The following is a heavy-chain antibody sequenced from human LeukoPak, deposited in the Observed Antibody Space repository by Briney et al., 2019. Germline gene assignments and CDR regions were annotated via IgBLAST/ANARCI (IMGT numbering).Heavy chain of an antibody. CDR3: AKVPDDYYYYSMDV. J-gene: IGHJ6*02. Sequence: GGSLRLSCAASGFTFDDYAMHWVRQPPGKSLEWVSLISGDGGSTYYADSVKGRFTISRDNSKNSLYLQMNSLRSEDTALYYCAKVPDDYYYYSMDVWGQGTTVTVSS. CDR2: ISGDGGST. V-gene: IGHV3-43*02. CDR1: GFTFDDYA.